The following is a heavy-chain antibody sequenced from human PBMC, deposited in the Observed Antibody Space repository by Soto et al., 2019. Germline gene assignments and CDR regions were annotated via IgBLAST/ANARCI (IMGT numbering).Heavy chain of an antibody. J-gene: IGHJ4*02. CDR2: ISSDGSNK. V-gene: IGHV3-30-3*01. CDR3: ARDDEGGSDCDLGY. Sequence: QVQLVESGGGVVQPGRSLRLSCAVSGFTFSSYAMHWVRQAPGKGREWVTLISSDGSNKYYADSVKGRFTTSRDNSKNTMYLQMNSLRVEDTAVYYCARDDEGGSDCDLGYWGQGALVTVSS. D-gene: IGHD1-26*01. CDR1: GFTFSSYA.